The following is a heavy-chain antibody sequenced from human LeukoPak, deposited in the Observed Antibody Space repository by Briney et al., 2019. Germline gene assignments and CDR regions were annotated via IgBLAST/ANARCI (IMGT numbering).Heavy chain of an antibody. CDR2: IWYDGSSE. V-gene: IGHV3-33*06. Sequence: PGGSLRLSCAASGSTFSTYGMHWVRQAPGKGLEWVAVIWYDGSSEYYADSVKGRFTISRDNSKNTLYLQMNSLRAEDTAVYYCAKSIVGATAFDYWGQGTLVTVSS. J-gene: IGHJ4*02. CDR1: GSTFSTYG. CDR3: AKSIVGATAFDY. D-gene: IGHD1-26*01.